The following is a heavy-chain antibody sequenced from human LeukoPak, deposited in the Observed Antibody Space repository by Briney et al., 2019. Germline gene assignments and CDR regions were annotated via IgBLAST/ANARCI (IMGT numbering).Heavy chain of an antibody. CDR3: ARDLPSTSNWELDY. CDR1: GYTFTDYY. D-gene: IGHD7-27*01. CDR2: INHNSGGT. V-gene: IGHV1-2*06. J-gene: IGHJ4*02. Sequence: ASVKVSCKASGYTFTDYYIHWVRQAPGQGLEWMGRINHNSGGTDDAQNFQGRVTMTRDTSISTAYMELSRLRSDDTAVYYCARDLPSTSNWELDYWGQGTLVTVSS.